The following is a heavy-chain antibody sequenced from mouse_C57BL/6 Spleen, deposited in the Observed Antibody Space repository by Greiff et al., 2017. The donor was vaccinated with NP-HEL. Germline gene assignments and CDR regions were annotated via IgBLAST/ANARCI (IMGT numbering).Heavy chain of an antibody. J-gene: IGHJ2*01. D-gene: IGHD4-1*01. CDR3: ARSAGTGTFDY. CDR2: IYPGDGDT. CDR1: GYAFSSSW. Sequence: QVQLQQSGPELVKPGASVKLSCKASGYAFSSSWMNWVKQRPGKGLEWIGRIYPGDGDTNSNGKFKGKATLTADKSSSTAYMQLSSLTSEDSAVYFCARSAGTGTFDYRGKGITLTVSS. V-gene: IGHV1-82*01.